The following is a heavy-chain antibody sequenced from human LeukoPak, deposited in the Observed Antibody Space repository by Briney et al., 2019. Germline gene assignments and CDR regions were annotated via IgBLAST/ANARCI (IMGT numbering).Heavy chain of an antibody. J-gene: IGHJ4*02. CDR3: AKDLPYYYGSGTEDY. Sequence: PGGSLRLSCVASGFTFNTYVMTWVRQAPGKGLEWVSTITSSGGSTYYADSVMGQFTISRDNSKSTLYLQMNSLRVEDTAVYYCAKDLPYYYGSGTEDYWGQGTLVTVSS. CDR1: GFTFNTYV. CDR2: ITSSGGST. D-gene: IGHD3-10*01. V-gene: IGHV3-23*01.